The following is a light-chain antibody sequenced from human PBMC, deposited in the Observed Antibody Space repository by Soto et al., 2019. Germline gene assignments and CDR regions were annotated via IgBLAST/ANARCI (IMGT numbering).Light chain of an antibody. Sequence: QPVLTQPPSASGTPGQRVTISCSGGNSNIGSNTVNWYQQLPGTAPTLLIYTNNQRPSGVPDRFSGSKSGTSASLAISGLQSEDEADYYCATWDDSLNVQVFGGGTKLTVL. J-gene: IGLJ3*02. CDR2: TNN. CDR3: ATWDDSLNVQV. V-gene: IGLV1-44*01. CDR1: NSNIGSNT.